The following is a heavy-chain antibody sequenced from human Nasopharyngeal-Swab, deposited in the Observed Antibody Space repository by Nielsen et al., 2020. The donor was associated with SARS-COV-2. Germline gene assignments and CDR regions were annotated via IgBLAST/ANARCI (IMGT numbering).Heavy chain of an antibody. V-gene: IGHV3-30-3*01. D-gene: IGHD1-26*01. J-gene: IGHJ3*02. CDR3: ARDSVRYSGSLFIVAFDI. CDR2: ISYDGSNK. Sequence: GSLRLSCAASGFTFSSYAMHWVRQAPGKGLEWVAVISYDGSNKYYADSVKGRFTISRDNSKNTLYLQMNSLRAEDTAVYYCARDSVRYSGSLFIVAFDIWGQGTMVTVSS. CDR1: GFTFSSYA.